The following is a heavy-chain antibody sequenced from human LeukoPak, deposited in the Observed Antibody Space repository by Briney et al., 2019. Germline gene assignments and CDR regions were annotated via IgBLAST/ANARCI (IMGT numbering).Heavy chain of an antibody. CDR3: ARDLVVPAAIRGYYYYGMDV. CDR2: IKQDGSER. D-gene: IGHD2-2*02. V-gene: IGHV3-7*01. Sequence: GGSLRLSCAASGFIFSSYWMSWVRQAPGKGLEGVANIKQDGSERYYVDFVKGRCTISRDNAKNSLYLQMNSLRAEDTAVYYCARDLVVPAAIRGYYYYGMDVWGQETTVTVSS. CDR1: GFIFSSYW. J-gene: IGHJ6*02.